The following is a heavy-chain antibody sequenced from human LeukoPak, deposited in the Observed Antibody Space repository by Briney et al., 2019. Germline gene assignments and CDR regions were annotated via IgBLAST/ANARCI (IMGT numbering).Heavy chain of an antibody. D-gene: IGHD3-22*01. CDR3: ARAVGSFYYDSSGYSNPGWIPRYYMDV. J-gene: IGHJ6*03. CDR2: ITSSSSYI. V-gene: IGHV3-21*01. Sequence: PGGSLRLSCAASGFTFSSYSMNWVRQAPGRGLEWVSSITSSSSYIYYADSVKGRFTISRDNAKNSLYLQMNSLRAEDTAVYYCARAVGSFYYDSSGYSNPGWIPRYYMDVWGKGTTVTISS. CDR1: GFTFSSYS.